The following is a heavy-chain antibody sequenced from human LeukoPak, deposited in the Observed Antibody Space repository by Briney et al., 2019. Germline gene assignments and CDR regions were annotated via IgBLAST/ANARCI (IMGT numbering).Heavy chain of an antibody. D-gene: IGHD5-24*01. CDR3: AKKERWLQLPAPFDY. CDR2: ISGSGGST. V-gene: IGHV3-23*01. CDR1: GFTFSSYA. J-gene: IGHJ4*02. Sequence: QAGGSLRLSCAASGFTFSSYAMSWVRQAPGKGLEWVSAISGSGGSTYYADSVKGRFTISRDNSKNTLYLQMNSLRAEDTAVYYCAKKERWLQLPAPFDYWGQGTLVTVSS.